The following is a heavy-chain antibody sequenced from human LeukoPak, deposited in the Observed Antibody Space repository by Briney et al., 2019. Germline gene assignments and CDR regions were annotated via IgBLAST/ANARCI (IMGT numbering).Heavy chain of an antibody. V-gene: IGHV1-24*01. CDR1: GYTLTELS. CDR2: FDPEDGET. CDR3: ATLQGIYSGSYWGGINWFDP. J-gene: IGHJ5*02. Sequence: ASVKVSCKVSGYTLTELSMHWVRQAPGKGLEWMGGFDPEDGETIYAQKFQGRVTMTEDTSTDTAYMELSSLRSEDTAVYYCATLQGIYSGSYWGGINWFDPWGQGTLVTVSS. D-gene: IGHD1-26*01.